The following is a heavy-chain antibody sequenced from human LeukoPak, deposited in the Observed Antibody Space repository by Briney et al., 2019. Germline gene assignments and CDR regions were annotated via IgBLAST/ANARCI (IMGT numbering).Heavy chain of an antibody. CDR1: GFTFSNYW. Sequence: GGSLRLSCAASGFTFSNYWMHWVRQAPGKGLVWVSRINSDGSSTTYADSVKGRSTIFRDNAKNTLYLQMNSLRAEDTAVYYCVRDLGGRSGHWGQGTLVTVSS. CDR3: VRDLGGRSGH. CDR2: INSDGSST. J-gene: IGHJ4*02. V-gene: IGHV3-74*01. D-gene: IGHD1-26*01.